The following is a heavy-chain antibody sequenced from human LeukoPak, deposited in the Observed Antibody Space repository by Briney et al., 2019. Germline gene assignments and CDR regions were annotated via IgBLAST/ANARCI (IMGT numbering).Heavy chain of an antibody. J-gene: IGHJ4*02. D-gene: IGHD5-12*01. CDR1: GFTFSGSA. Sequence: GGSLRLSCAASGFTFSGSAVHWVRQASGKGLEWVGRIRSKGNNYATDYAASVKGRSTISRDDSKNTAYLQMNSLKTEDTAVYYCCRPAGRGYDDFDYRGQGTLVTVSS. CDR2: IRSKGNNYAT. V-gene: IGHV3-73*01. CDR3: CRPAGRGYDDFDY.